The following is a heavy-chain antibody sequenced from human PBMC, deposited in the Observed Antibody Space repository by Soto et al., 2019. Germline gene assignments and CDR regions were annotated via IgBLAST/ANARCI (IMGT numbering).Heavy chain of an antibody. V-gene: IGHV1-69*06. CDR1: GGTFSTNP. CDR3: ARRDSGGFYRYFDS. D-gene: IGHD2-15*01. J-gene: IGHJ4*02. CDR2: TGSGTGPG. Sequence: QVQLVQSGAEVKKPGSSVKVSCKASGGTFSTNPISWVRQAPGQGLEWMGGTGSGTGPGNHAQKFQGRLTITVDKSTSTVYMELSSLSSKDTAVYYCARRDSGGFYRYFDSWGQGTLVTVSS.